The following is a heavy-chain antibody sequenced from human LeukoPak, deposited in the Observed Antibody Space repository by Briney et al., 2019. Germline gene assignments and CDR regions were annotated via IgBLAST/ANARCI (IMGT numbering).Heavy chain of an antibody. CDR3: ARTGSGNYLLDY. CDR1: GFTFSSYW. J-gene: IGHJ4*02. Sequence: PGGSLRLSCAASGFTFSSYWMHWVRQAPGKGLVWVSRINKDGRTITYADSVKGRFTVSRGNAKNTLYLQMNSLRAEDTAVYYCARTGSGNYLLDYWGQGTLVTVSS. D-gene: IGHD1-26*01. CDR2: INKDGRTI. V-gene: IGHV3-74*03.